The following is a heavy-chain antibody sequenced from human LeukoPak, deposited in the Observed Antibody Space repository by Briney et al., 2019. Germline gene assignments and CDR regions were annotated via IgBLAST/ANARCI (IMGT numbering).Heavy chain of an antibody. CDR2: IYTSGST. V-gene: IGHV4-61*02. CDR1: GGSISSGSYY. D-gene: IGHD2-15*01. J-gene: IGHJ4*02. CDR3: ASVYCSGGSCYEHY. Sequence: SQTLSLTCTVSGGSISSGSYYWSWIRQPAGKGLEWIGRIYTSGSTNYNPSLKSRVTMSVDTSKNQFSLKLSSVTAADTAVYYCASVYCSGGSCYEHYWGQGTLVTVSS.